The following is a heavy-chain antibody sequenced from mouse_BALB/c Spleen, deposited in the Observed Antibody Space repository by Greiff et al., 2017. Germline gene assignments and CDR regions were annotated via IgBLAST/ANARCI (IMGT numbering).Heavy chain of an antibody. CDR1: GFTFSSYA. Sequence: DVHLVESGGGLVKPGGSLKLSCAASGFTFSSYAMSWVRQSPEKRLEWVAEISSGGSYTYYPDTVTGRFTIARDNAKNTLYLEMSSLRSEDTAMYYGARGGGSNWDNYFDYWGQGTTLTVSS. V-gene: IGHV5-9-4*01. D-gene: IGHD4-1*01. J-gene: IGHJ2*01. CDR2: ISSGGSYT. CDR3: ARGGGSNWDNYFDY.